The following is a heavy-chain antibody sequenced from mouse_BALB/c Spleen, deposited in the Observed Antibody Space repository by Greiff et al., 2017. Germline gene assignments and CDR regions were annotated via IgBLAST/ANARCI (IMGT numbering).Heavy chain of an antibody. D-gene: IGHD2-14*01. CDR2: IYPGDGDT. CDR3: ARSGKGNYAMDY. Sequence: VQLQQSGAELARPGASVKLSCKASGYTFTSYWMQWVKQRPGQGLEWIGAIYPGDGDTRYTQEFKGKATLTADKSSSTAYMQLSSLASEDSAVYYCARSGKGNYAMDYWGQGTSVTVSS. V-gene: IGHV1-87*01. CDR1: GYTFTSYW. J-gene: IGHJ4*01.